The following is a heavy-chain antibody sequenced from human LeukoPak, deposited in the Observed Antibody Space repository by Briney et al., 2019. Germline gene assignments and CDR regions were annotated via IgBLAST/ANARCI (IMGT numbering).Heavy chain of an antibody. CDR2: IYYSGST. CDR1: GGSISSGDYY. D-gene: IGHD4-23*01. CDR3: AIGGRPTVVTRNYYYGMDV. Sequence: SETLSLTCTVSGGSISSGDYYWSWIRQPPGKGLEWIGYIYYSGSTYYNPSLKSRVTISVDTSKNQFSLKLSSVTAADTAVYYCAIGGRPTVVTRNYYYGMDVWGQGTTVTVSS. V-gene: IGHV4-30-4*01. J-gene: IGHJ6*02.